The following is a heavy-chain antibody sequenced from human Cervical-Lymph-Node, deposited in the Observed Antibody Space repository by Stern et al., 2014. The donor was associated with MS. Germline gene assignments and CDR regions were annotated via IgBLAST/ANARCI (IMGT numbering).Heavy chain of an antibody. V-gene: IGHV1-69*01. J-gene: IGHJ6*02. CDR2: IIPMFGTA. D-gene: IGHD4-17*01. Sequence: VQLVQSGAEVKKPGSSVKVSCKASGGTLSDYGISWVRQAPGRGLEWMGGIIPMFGTANYAQKFQGRVTITAGDSTNTAYMDLSSLTSDDTAVYYCARDGDSSMLGLDVWGQGTTVTVSS. CDR3: ARDGDSSMLGLDV. CDR1: GGTLSDYG.